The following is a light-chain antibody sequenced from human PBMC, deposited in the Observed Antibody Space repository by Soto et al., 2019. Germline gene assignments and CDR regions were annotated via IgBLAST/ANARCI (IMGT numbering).Light chain of an antibody. J-gene: IGLJ1*01. CDR2: EVS. CDR3: TAYAGSEIRYV. V-gene: IGLV2-8*01. CDR1: SSDVGGYDY. Sequence: QSALTQPPSASGSPGQSVTISCTGTSSDVGGYDYVSWYQQHPGKAPKLMIYEVSKRPSGVPDRFSGSKSGNTASLTVSGLQAEDEADYYCTAYAGSEIRYVFGTGTKVTVL.